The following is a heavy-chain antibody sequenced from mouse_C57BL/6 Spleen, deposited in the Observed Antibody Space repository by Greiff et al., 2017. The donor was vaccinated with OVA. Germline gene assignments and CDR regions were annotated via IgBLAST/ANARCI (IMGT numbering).Heavy chain of an antibody. CDR3: VRDPLLGYLDAMDY. V-gene: IGHV10-3*01. D-gene: IGHD2-1*01. Sequence: EVQLVESGGGLVQPKGSLKLSCAASGFTFNTYAMHWVRQAPGKGLEWVARIRSKSSNYATYYADSVKDRFTISRDDSQSMLYLQMNNLKTEDTAMYYCVRDPLLGYLDAMDYWGQGTSVTVSS. CDR2: IRSKSSNYAT. J-gene: IGHJ4*01. CDR1: GFTFNTYA.